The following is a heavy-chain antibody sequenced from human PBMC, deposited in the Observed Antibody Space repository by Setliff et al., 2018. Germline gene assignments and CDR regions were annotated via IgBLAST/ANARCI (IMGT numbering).Heavy chain of an antibody. CDR2: IRQDGTNK. J-gene: IGHJ4*02. CDR3: ATDSGSSRLYNFWSGYSPN. CDR1: GFTISNYW. D-gene: IGHD3-3*01. V-gene: IGHV3-7*01. Sequence: LSLSCVASGFTISNYWMAWVRQAPGKGLEWVADIRQDGTNKYYVDSVKGRFTISRDNAKNSLYLQMNSLGLEDTAVYYCATDSGSSRLYNFWSGYSPNWGQGTLVTVSS.